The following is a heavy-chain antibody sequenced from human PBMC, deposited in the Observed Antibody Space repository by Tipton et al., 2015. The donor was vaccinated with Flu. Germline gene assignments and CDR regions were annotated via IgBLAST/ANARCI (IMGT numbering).Heavy chain of an antibody. CDR3: ARGPVNSTLWFDP. D-gene: IGHD4-17*01. CDR1: GWSFSGYY. CDR2: INHSVST. V-gene: IGHV4-34*01. Sequence: TLSLTCAVYGWSFSGYYWSWIRQPPGKGLEWIGEINHSVSTNYNPSLKSRVTISVDTSKNQFSLKLSSVTAADTAVYYCARGPVNSTLWFDPWGQGTLVTVSS. J-gene: IGHJ5*02.